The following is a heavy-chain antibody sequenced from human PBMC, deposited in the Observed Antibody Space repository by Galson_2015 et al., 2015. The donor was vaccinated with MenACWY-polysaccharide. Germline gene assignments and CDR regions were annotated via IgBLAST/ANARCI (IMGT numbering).Heavy chain of an antibody. CDR3: AKNDILTGHSDWYFDL. Sequence: SLRLSCAASGFTFSNYWMSWVRQAPGKGLEWVAVIKKDGSDKYYVDSVKGRLAISRDNAKNSVFLQMNSLGAEDTAVYYCAKNDILTGHSDWYFDLWGRGTLVTVS. CDR1: GFTFSNYW. D-gene: IGHD3-9*01. J-gene: IGHJ2*01. CDR2: IKKDGSDK. V-gene: IGHV3-7*01.